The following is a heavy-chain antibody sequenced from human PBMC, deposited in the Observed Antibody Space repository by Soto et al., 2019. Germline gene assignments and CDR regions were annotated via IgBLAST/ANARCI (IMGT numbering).Heavy chain of an antibody. Sequence: EVQLVESGGGLVQPGGSLRLSCAASGFTFSSYSMNWVRQAPGKGLEWVSYISSSSSTIHYADSVKGRFTISKDEAKNSLYLQMNSLRAEDTAVYYCARGLKGDYFDYWGQGTLVTVSS. V-gene: IGHV3-48*01. J-gene: IGHJ4*02. CDR2: ISSSSSTI. CDR3: ARGLKGDYFDY. CDR1: GFTFSSYS.